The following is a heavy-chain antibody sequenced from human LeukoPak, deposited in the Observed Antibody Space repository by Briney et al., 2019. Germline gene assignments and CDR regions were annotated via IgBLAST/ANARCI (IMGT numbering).Heavy chain of an antibody. Sequence: PVGSLTLSCAASGFIFSDFSMNWLRQAPGKGLEWVSYISGSSDTIYYADSVKGRFTTSRDNAENSLYLQMKSLRDEDTAVYFCARAPPNYYDSNGYYSPYDYWGQGTLVTVSS. D-gene: IGHD3-22*01. CDR1: GFIFSDFS. V-gene: IGHV3-48*02. CDR2: ISGSSDTI. CDR3: ARAPPNYYDSNGYYSPYDY. J-gene: IGHJ4*02.